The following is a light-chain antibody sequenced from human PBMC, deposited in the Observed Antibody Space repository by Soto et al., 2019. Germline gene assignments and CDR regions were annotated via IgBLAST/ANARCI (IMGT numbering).Light chain of an antibody. CDR3: QVWDSSSDQHAV. J-gene: IGLJ7*01. CDR1: NIGSKS. CDR2: DDS. Sequence: SYELTQPPSGSVAPGQTARISCGGNNIGSKSVHWYQQKPGQAPVLVVYDDSDRPSGIPERFSGSNSGNTATLTISRGEAGDEAEYYCQVWDSSSDQHAVFGGGTQLTGL. V-gene: IGLV3-21*02.